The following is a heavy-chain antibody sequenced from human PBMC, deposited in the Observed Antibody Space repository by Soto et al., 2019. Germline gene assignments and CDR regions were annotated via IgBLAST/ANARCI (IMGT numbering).Heavy chain of an antibody. V-gene: IGHV3-9*01. J-gene: IGHJ4*02. CDR3: AKDVSHYGDHEDYFDS. CDR1: GFTFDDYA. CDR2: ISWNSGSI. Sequence: VQLVESGGGLAQPGRSLRLSCAASGFTFDDYAMHWVRQTPGKGLVWVSGISWNSGSIGYADSVKGRFTISKDNANNSLYLQMNSLRADDTAFYYCAKDVSHYGDHEDYFDSWGQGTLVTVAS. D-gene: IGHD4-17*01.